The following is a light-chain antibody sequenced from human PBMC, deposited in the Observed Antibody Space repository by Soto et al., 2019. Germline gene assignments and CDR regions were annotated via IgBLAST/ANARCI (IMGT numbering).Light chain of an antibody. CDR3: QQYGSSLT. J-gene: IGKJ4*01. CDR2: KAS. CDR1: QTSSSW. V-gene: IGKV1-5*03. Sequence: DIQMTQSPSTLSGSVGDRVTITCRASQTSSSWLAWYQQKPGKAPKLLIYKASTLKSGVPSRFSGSGSGTDFTLTISRLEPEDFAVYYCQQYGSSLTFGGGTKVDIK.